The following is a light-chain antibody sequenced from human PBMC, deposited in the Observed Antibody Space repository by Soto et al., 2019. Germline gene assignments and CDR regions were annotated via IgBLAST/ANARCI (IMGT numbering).Light chain of an antibody. CDR3: QKYDMDPPAT. J-gene: IGKJ1*01. Sequence: DIQMTQSPSSLSASVGDRVTITCQASQDISNYLNWYQQKPGKAPKLLIYDASNLETGVPSRFSGSGSGTDFTFTITNLQPEDVATYYCQKYDMDPPATFGQGTKVEI. V-gene: IGKV1-33*01. CDR1: QDISNY. CDR2: DAS.